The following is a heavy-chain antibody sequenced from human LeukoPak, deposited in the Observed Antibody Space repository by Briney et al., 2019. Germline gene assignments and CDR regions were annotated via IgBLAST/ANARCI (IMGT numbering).Heavy chain of an antibody. CDR3: ARHSWGLPPAEYFQH. D-gene: IGHD3-16*01. V-gene: IGHV4-39*01. CDR1: GGSISSSNYY. Sequence: SETLSLTCNVSGGSISSSNYYWGWIRQPPGKGLEWVGSIYNSGSTYYNPSLKSRVTIAVDTSKNQFSLKLSSVTGADTAVYYCARHSWGLPPAEYFQHCGQGTLVTVSS. CDR2: IYNSGST. J-gene: IGHJ1*01.